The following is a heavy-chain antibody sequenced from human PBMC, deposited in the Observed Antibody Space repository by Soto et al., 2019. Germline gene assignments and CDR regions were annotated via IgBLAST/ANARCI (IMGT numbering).Heavy chain of an antibody. V-gene: IGHV3-23*01. Sequence: GGSLRLSCAASGFTFTDYAMSWVRQAPGKGLEWVSAISGSGASTYYADSVRGRFTISRDKSTNTLYLQMRSLRAEETAIYYWAKDARIRSGLFDYWGQGTLVTVSS. J-gene: IGHJ4*02. CDR2: ISGSGAST. D-gene: IGHD3-10*01. CDR1: GFTFTDYA. CDR3: AKDARIRSGLFDY.